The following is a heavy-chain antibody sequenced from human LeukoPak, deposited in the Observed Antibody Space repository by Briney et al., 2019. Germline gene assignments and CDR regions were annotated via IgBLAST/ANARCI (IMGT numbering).Heavy chain of an antibody. Sequence: SVKVSCRASGGTFSSYAISWVRQAPGQGLEWMGGIIPIFGTANYAQKFQGRVTITADESTSTAYMELSSLRSEDTAVYYCAREERNGGYLADNWGQGTLVTVSS. CDR3: AREERNGGYLADN. CDR1: GGTFSSYA. V-gene: IGHV1-69*13. CDR2: IIPIFGTA. J-gene: IGHJ4*02. D-gene: IGHD3-10*01.